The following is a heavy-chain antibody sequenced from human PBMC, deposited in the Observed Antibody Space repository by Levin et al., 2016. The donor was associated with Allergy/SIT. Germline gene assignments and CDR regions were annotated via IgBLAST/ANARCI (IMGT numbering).Heavy chain of an antibody. J-gene: IGHJ4*02. V-gene: IGHV4-30-4*08. CDR3: ARSGYDFESDS. Sequence: SETLSLTCTVSGDSISSGDYYWNWVRQRPGKGLEWIGNIYYTGNTYYNPSLKSRLSISMDTSKNQFSLKVASVTAADTAVYFCARSGYDFESDSWGQGTLVTVSS. D-gene: IGHD3-3*01. CDR2: IYYTGNT. CDR1: GDSISSGDYY.